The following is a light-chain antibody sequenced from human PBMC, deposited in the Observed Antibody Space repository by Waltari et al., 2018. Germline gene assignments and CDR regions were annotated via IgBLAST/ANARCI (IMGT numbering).Light chain of an antibody. CDR1: QSVGWS. V-gene: IGKV3-20*01. Sequence: EIVLTQSPGTLSLSPGEGATLSCRASQSVGWSLAWYQQKPCQAARLVISGASSRATGNPDRFSGSGSGTDLSLTSSRLEPEDFAVYYCQHYVRLPVTFGQGTKVEI. CDR2: GAS. J-gene: IGKJ1*01. CDR3: QHYVRLPVT.